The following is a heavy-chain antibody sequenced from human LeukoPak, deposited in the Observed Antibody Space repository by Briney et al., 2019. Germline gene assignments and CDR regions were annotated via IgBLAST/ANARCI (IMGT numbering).Heavy chain of an antibody. D-gene: IGHD1-1*01. Sequence: SAKVSCKASGGTFSSYAISWVRQAPGQGLEWMGGIIPIFGTANYAQKFQGRVTITADESTSTAYMELSSLRSEDTAVYYCVSGTTGYYYYYGMDVWGQGTTVTVSS. CDR2: IIPIFGTA. J-gene: IGHJ6*02. V-gene: IGHV1-69*13. CDR3: VSGTTGYYYYYGMDV. CDR1: GGTFSSYA.